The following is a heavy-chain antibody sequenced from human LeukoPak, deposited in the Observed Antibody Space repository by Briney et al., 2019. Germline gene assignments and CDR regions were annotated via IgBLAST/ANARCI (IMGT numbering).Heavy chain of an antibody. CDR1: GGSFSPYY. Sequence: PSETLSLTCVVYGGSFSPYYLSWIRQPPGKGLEWIGEINHSGSTNYNPSLKSRVTISVDTSKNQFSLKLSSVTAADTAVYYCARGGFYCGRDCYVDYWGQGTLVTVSS. J-gene: IGHJ4*02. CDR2: INHSGST. V-gene: IGHV4-34*01. CDR3: ARGGFYCGRDCYVDY. D-gene: IGHD2-21*02.